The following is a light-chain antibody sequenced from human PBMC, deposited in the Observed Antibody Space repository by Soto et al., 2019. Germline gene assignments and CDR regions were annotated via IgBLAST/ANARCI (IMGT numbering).Light chain of an antibody. V-gene: IGLV1-40*01. CDR3: QSYDNSLSGSWV. CDR2: DNS. J-gene: IGLJ2*01. CDR1: SSNIGAPYD. Sequence: QAVVTQPPSVSGAPGQRVTISCTGSSSNIGAPYDVHWYQQLPGTAPKLLIYDNSNRPSGVPDRFSGSKSGTSASLAISGLQAEDEADYYCQSYDNSLSGSWVFGEGTKLTVL.